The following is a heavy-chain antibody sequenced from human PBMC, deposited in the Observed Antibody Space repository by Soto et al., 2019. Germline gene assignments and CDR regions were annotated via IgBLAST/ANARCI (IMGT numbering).Heavy chain of an antibody. CDR3: AKGYNLGPKPGYAFDP. D-gene: IGHD1-1*01. CDR2: TYFRSKWYN. CDR1: GDSVSSNTAS. J-gene: IGHJ5*02. Sequence: SQTLSLTCAISGDSVSSNTASWNWIRQSPSRGLEWLGRTYFRSKWYNDYAVSVKSRIIINPDTSNNQFSLQLNSVTPEDTAVYFCAKGYNLGPKPGYAFDPRGQGIMVTVSS. V-gene: IGHV6-1*01.